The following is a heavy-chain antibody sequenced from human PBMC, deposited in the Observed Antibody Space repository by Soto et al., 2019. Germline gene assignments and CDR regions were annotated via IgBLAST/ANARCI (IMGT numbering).Heavy chain of an antibody. CDR1: GFTFSSYG. J-gene: IGHJ4*02. Sequence: QVQLVESGGGVVQPGRSLRISCAADGFTFSSYGVNWVRQAPGKGLEWVALISSDGKNYYADSVKGRFTISRDNSKNTLSLQMTSLRVEDTALYYCAKEGYYGSGPDYWGQGTLVTVSS. CDR3: AKEGYYGSGPDY. V-gene: IGHV3-30*18. D-gene: IGHD3-10*01. CDR2: ISSDGKN.